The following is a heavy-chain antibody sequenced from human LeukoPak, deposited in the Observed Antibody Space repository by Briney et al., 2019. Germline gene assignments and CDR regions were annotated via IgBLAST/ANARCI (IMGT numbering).Heavy chain of an antibody. CDR3: AKHFDSSGCSLDY. V-gene: IGHV3-30*02. CDR2: IRYDGSNK. J-gene: IGHJ4*02. CDR1: GFTFSSYG. D-gene: IGHD3-22*01. Sequence: PGGSLRLSCAASGFTFSSYGMHWVRQAPGKGLEWVAFIRYDGSNKYYADSVKGRFTISRDNSKNTLYLQMNSLRAEDTAVYYCAKHFDSSGCSLDYWGQGTLVTVSS.